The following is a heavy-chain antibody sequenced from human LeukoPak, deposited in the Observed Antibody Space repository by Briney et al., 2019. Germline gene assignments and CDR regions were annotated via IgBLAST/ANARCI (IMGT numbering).Heavy chain of an antibody. Sequence: GGSLRLSCAASGFTFSDYYMSWIRQAPGKGREWVSYISSSSSYTNYADSVKGRFTISRDNAKNSLYLQMNSLRAEDTAVYYCAKAGFNRWLAPYYFDYWGQGTLVTVSS. V-gene: IGHV3-11*05. D-gene: IGHD6-19*01. CDR2: ISSSSSYT. CDR1: GFTFSDYY. CDR3: AKAGFNRWLAPYYFDY. J-gene: IGHJ4*02.